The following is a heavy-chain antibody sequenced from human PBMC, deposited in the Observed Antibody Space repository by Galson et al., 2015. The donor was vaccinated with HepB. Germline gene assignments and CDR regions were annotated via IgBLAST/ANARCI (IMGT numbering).Heavy chain of an antibody. CDR1: GFTSSSYW. Sequence: SLRLSCAASGFTSSSYWMSWVRQAPGKGPEWVANIKQDGSEKYYVDSVKGRFTMSRDNAKNSLYLQMNSLRAEDTAVYYCARDLYRTSSGVYEYYYMDVWGKGTTVTVSS. D-gene: IGHD6-6*01. CDR3: ARDLYRTSSGVYEYYYMDV. J-gene: IGHJ6*03. V-gene: IGHV3-7*03. CDR2: IKQDGSEK.